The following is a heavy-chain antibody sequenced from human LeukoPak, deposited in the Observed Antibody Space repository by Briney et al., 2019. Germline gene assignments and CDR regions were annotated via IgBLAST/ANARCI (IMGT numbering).Heavy chain of an antibody. J-gene: IGHJ4*02. CDR3: ARGFRYSSSWYREYYFDY. D-gene: IGHD6-13*01. CDR2: IYYSGST. CDR1: GGSISSSSYY. V-gene: IGHV4-39*01. Sequence: SETLSLTCTVSGGSISSSSYYWGWIRQPPGKGLEWIGNIYYSGSTYYNPSLKSRVTISVDTSKNQFSLRLSSVTAADTAVYYCARGFRYSSSWYREYYFDYWGQGTLVTVSS.